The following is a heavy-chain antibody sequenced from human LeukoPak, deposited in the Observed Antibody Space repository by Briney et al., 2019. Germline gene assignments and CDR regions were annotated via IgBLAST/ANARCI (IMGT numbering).Heavy chain of an antibody. D-gene: IGHD2-15*01. J-gene: IGHJ4*02. CDR3: GRKFREGYCSGGRCYSFGY. CDR2: ISSSSASI. CDR1: GFTFRDYG. V-gene: IGHV3-48*01. Sequence: PGGSLRLSCVPSGFTFRDYGMNWVRQAPGKGLEWVSHISSSSASIYYADSVKGRFTISRDNAKNSLYLQMNSLRAEDTAVYYCGRKFREGYCSGGRCYSFGYWGQGTLVTVSS.